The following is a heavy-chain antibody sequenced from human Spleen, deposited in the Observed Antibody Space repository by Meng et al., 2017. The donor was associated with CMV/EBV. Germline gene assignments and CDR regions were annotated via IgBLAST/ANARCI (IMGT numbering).Heavy chain of an antibody. Sequence: SETLSLTCTVSGGSISSGGYYWSWIRQPPGKGLEWIGYMYYSGSTNYNPSLKSRVTISVDTSKNQFSLKLSSVTAADTAVYYCARGEDYYDSSGYYSCYFDYWGQGTLVTVSS. J-gene: IGHJ4*02. CDR1: GGSISSGGYY. D-gene: IGHD3-22*01. V-gene: IGHV4-61*08. CDR2: MYYSGST. CDR3: ARGEDYYDSSGYYSCYFDY.